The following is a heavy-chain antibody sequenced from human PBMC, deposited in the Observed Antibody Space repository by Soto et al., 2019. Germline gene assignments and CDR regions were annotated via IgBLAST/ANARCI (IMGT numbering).Heavy chain of an antibody. V-gene: IGHV4-39*01. CDR1: AGSITSNNYY. CDR2: IYHTGST. Sequence: SETLSLTCTVSAGSITSNNYYWGWIRQPPGEGLEWIGIIYHTGSTYCHPSGKSRVTISVDPPKNQFSLKLSSVTPADTAVYYCASLVPTNYYDTRGSFDYWGQGTLVTVS. J-gene: IGHJ4*02. D-gene: IGHD3-22*01. CDR3: ASLVPTNYYDTRGSFDY.